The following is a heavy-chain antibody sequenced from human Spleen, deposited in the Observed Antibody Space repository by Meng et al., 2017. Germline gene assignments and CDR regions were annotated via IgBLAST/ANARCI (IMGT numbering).Heavy chain of an antibody. V-gene: IGHV3-9*01. Sequence: SLKISCAASGFTFDDYDMHWVRQVPGKGLEWVSGISWNSGTIGYADSVKGRFTISRDNAKKSLYLQMNSLRGEDTALYYCAREYYDYVWGSYRYTGPFDYWGQGTLVTVSS. J-gene: IGHJ4*02. CDR1: GFTFDDYD. CDR3: AREYYDYVWGSYRYTGPFDY. CDR2: ISWNSGTI. D-gene: IGHD3-16*02.